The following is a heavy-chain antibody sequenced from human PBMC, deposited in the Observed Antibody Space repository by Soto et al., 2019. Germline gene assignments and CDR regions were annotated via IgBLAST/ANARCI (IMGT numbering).Heavy chain of an antibody. CDR3: AKDVRRPKDYYDSSVYYEPGGFDV. D-gene: IGHD3-22*01. Sequence: EVQLLESGGGLVQPGGSLRLSCAASGFTFSSYAMSWVRQAPGKGLEWVSAISGGGDRTYYADSVKGRSTISRDNSKSTLFLQLNSLRAGDTAVYYCAKDVRRPKDYYDSSVYYEPGGFDVWGQGTMVTVSS. CDR2: ISGGGDRT. V-gene: IGHV3-23*01. CDR1: GFTFSSYA. J-gene: IGHJ3*01.